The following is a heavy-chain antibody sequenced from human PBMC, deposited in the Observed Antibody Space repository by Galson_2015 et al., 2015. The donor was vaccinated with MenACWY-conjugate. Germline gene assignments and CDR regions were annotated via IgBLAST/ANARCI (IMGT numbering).Heavy chain of an antibody. CDR3: AKRGISCSGNYFTNNWFDP. J-gene: IGHJ5*02. CDR2: IRGSGGKT. V-gene: IGHV3-23*01. CDR1: GFTFNNYA. Sequence: SLRLSCAASGFTFNNYAMNWVRQAPGKGREWVSVIRGSGGKTDYADSVKGRFTISRDNSKNTLYLQLNSLRAEDTAVYYCAKRGISCSGNYFTNNWFDPWGQGTLVTVSS. D-gene: IGHD3-10*01.